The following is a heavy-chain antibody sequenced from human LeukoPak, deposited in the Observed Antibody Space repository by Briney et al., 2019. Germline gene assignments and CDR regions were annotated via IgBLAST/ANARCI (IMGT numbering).Heavy chain of an antibody. CDR2: IYSGGST. V-gene: IGHV3-66*01. D-gene: IGHD2-15*01. CDR1: GFTVSSKD. J-gene: IGHJ4*02. CDR3: ARGDIVVVVAATPEFLDY. Sequence: GGSLRLSCAASGFTVSSKDMSWVRQAPGKGLEWVSVIYSGGSTYYADSVKGRFTISRDNSKNTLYLQMNSLRAEDTAVYYCARGDIVVVVAATPEFLDYWGQGTLVTVSS.